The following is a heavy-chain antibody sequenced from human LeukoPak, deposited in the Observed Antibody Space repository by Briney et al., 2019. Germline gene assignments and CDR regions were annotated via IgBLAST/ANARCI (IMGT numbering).Heavy chain of an antibody. D-gene: IGHD6-6*01. CDR3: ARDHGYSSSPRDYFDY. Sequence: PGGSLRLSCAASGFTFSSYEMNWVRQAPGKGLEWVSYISSSGSTIYYADSVKGRLTISRDNAKNSLFLQMNSLRAEDTAVYYCARDHGYSSSPRDYFDYWGQGTLVTVPS. V-gene: IGHV3-48*03. CDR1: GFTFSSYE. CDR2: ISSSGSTI. J-gene: IGHJ4*02.